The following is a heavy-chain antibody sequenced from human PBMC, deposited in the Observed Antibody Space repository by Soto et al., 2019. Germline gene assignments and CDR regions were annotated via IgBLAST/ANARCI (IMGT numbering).Heavy chain of an antibody. CDR3: ARGVKYGAYSRWFDP. CDR2: MNPNSGNT. Sequence: ASVKGSCKASGYTFTRYDINWGRQATGQGLEYLGWMNPNSGNTGYVQKFQGRVTMTWDSSITTAYMELSSLRSEDTAVYFCARGVKYGAYSRWFDPWGQGTLVTVSS. V-gene: IGHV1-8*01. J-gene: IGHJ5*02. D-gene: IGHD4-17*01. CDR1: GYTFTRYD.